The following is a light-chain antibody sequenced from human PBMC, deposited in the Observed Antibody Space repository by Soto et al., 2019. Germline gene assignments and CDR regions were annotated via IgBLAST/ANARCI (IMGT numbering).Light chain of an antibody. CDR2: GIS. V-gene: IGKV3-20*01. Sequence: EIVLTQSPGTLSLSPGERATLSCRASQSVAGRSLAGYHHKPGQAPRLLIYGISTRATGIPGRFSGSGAAKDFTLTMIGLEPEDFRVFYCEEFGSSPLTFGPGTTVEMK. CDR1: QSVAGRS. J-gene: IGKJ4*02. CDR3: EEFGSSPLT.